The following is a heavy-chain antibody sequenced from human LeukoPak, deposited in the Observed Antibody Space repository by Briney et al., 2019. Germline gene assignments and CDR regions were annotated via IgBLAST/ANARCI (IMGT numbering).Heavy chain of an antibody. Sequence: SVKVSCKASGGTFSSYAISWVRQAPGQGLKWMGGIIPIFGTANYAQKFQGRVTITADESTSTAYMELSSLRSEDTAVYYCASPYRRDIVVVPAAIYYFDYWGQGTLVTVSS. V-gene: IGHV1-69*13. CDR3: ASPYRRDIVVVPAAIYYFDY. J-gene: IGHJ4*02. CDR1: GGTFSSYA. CDR2: IIPIFGTA. D-gene: IGHD2-2*01.